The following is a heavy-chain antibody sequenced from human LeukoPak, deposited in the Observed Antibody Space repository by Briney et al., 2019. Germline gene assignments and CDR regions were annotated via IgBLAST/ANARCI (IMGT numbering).Heavy chain of an antibody. CDR3: AREGVGVTMAH. J-gene: IGHJ4*02. CDR2: TYYRSKWYN. V-gene: IGHV6-1*01. CDR1: GDSLASKNAA. Sequence: SQTLSLTCAISGDSLASKNAAWNWSRHPPSRCLEWLVRTYYRSKWYNDYAVSVKGRITITAATSKTHFSLQLNSVTPEDTAVYYCAREGVGVTMAHWGQGNLVTVSS. D-gene: IGHD1-26*01.